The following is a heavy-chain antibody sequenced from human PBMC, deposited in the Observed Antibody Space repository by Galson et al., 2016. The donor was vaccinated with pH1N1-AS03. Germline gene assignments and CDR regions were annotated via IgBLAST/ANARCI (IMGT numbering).Heavy chain of an antibody. CDR2: IYYTGDI. V-gene: IGHV4-59*08. Sequence: TLSLTCTVSGGSINSYYWTWIRRPPGKGLEWIGQIYYTGDIIYAPSLRSRVTISVDTSKNQLSLSLSSVTAADTAVYYCGRHLRNSYSMDVWGQGTTVTVSS. CDR1: GGSINSYY. D-gene: IGHD2-21*01. CDR3: GRHLRNSYSMDV. J-gene: IGHJ6*02.